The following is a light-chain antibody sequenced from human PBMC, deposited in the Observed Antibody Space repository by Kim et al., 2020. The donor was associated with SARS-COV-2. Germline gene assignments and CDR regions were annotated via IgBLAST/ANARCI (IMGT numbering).Light chain of an antibody. CDR2: AAS. Sequence: APVGDRVTSTCRARQSISTYFNWYQQKPGEAPKLLIYAASSLQSEVPSRFSGRGAGTDFSLTISSLQPEDFATYYCQQSYYPPRTFGQGTMVEIK. J-gene: IGKJ1*01. CDR3: QQSYYPPRT. CDR1: QSISTY. V-gene: IGKV1-39*01.